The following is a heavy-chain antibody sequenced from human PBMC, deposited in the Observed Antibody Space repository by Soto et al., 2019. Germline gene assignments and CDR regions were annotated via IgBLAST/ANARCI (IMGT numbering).Heavy chain of an antibody. CDR2: IWYDGSNK. V-gene: IGHV3-33*01. J-gene: IGHJ3*02. CDR1: GFTFSSYG. D-gene: IGHD4-17*01. CDR3: ARDRTPFTTVTSDAFDI. Sequence: QVQLVESGGGVVQPGRSLRLSCAASGFTFSSYGMHWVRQAPGKGLEWVAVIWYDGSNKYYADSVKGRFTISRDNSKNTLYLQMNSLRAEDTAVYYCARDRTPFTTVTSDAFDIWGQGTMVTVSS.